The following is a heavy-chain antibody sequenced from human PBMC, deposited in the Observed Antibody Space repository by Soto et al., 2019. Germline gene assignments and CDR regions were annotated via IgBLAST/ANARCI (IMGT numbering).Heavy chain of an antibody. CDR3: ARGPSSLTRFDY. Sequence: GVSLRLSCAASGFTFSRYAMHWVRQGPGKGLECVAVISYDGSNKYYADSVKGRFTISRDNSKNTLYLQMNSLRAEDTAVYYCARGPSSLTRFDYWGQGTLVTVYS. CDR1: GFTFSRYA. CDR2: ISYDGSNK. V-gene: IGHV3-30-3*01. D-gene: IGHD2-2*01. J-gene: IGHJ4*02.